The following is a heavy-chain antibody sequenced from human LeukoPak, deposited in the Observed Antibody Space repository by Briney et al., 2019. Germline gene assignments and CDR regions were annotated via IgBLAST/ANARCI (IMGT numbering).Heavy chain of an antibody. CDR2: IYHSGST. D-gene: IGHD4-17*01. V-gene: IGHV4-30-2*01. CDR3: ARRGPLTTVTTFFDY. CDR1: GGSISSGGYS. J-gene: IGHJ4*02. Sequence: SQTLSLTCAVSGGSISSGGYSWSWIRQPPGKGLEWIGYIYHSGSTYYNPSLKSRVTISVDRSKNQFSLKLSSVTAADTAVYYCARRGPLTTVTTFFDYWGQGTLVTVSS.